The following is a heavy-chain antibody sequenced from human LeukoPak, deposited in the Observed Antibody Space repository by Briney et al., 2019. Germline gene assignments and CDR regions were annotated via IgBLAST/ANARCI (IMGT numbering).Heavy chain of an antibody. CDR3: ARHYGP. CDR2: IYYSGST. J-gene: IGHJ4*02. V-gene: IGHV4-39*01. D-gene: IGHD3-10*01. Sequence: SETLSLTRTVSGGSISGSSYYWGWIRQPPGKGLEWIGSIYYSGSTYYNPSLKSRVTISVDTSKNQFSLKLNSVTATDTAVYYWARHYGPWGQGTLVTVSS. CDR1: GGSISGSSYY.